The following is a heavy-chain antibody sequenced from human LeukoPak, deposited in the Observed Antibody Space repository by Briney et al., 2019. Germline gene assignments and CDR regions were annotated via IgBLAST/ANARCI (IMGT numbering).Heavy chain of an antibody. Sequence: GGSLRLSCAASGFTFSSYWMNWVRQAPGKGLVWVSRIASDGSSTTYADPVKGGFSISRDNAKNTLYLQMNSLRVEDTAVYYCARGRPHGNDYWGQGTLVTVSS. V-gene: IGHV3-74*01. CDR2: IASDGSST. D-gene: IGHD4-23*01. CDR1: GFTFSSYW. CDR3: ARGRPHGNDY. J-gene: IGHJ4*02.